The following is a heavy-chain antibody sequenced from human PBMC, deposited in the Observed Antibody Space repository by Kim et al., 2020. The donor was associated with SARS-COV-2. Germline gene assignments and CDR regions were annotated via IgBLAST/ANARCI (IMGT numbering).Heavy chain of an antibody. CDR1: GFTFSSHA. CDR3: AQRQRDGRNSPIDN. V-gene: IGHV3-23*05. D-gene: IGHD2-15*01. Sequence: GGSLRLSCAASGFTFSSHAMNWVRQAPGKGLEWLSDINGSGTETFYGDSVRGRFSISRDNSKNTLYLQMNSLRAEDTAKYYCAQRQRDGRNSPIDNWGQGTLVTVSS. CDR2: INGSGTET. J-gene: IGHJ4*02.